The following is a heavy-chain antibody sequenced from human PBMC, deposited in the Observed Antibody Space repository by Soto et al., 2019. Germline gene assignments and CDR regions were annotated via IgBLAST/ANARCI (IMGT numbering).Heavy chain of an antibody. D-gene: IGHD3-3*01. CDR2: ISGSGGST. J-gene: IGHJ4*02. Sequence: GGSLKLSCAASGFTFSSYAMSWVRQAPGKGLEWVSAISGSGGSTYYADSVKGRFTISRDNSKNTLYLQMNSLRAEDTAVYYCAKCTPGTYYDFWSGSPRIPRLGYWGQGTLVTVSS. CDR3: AKCTPGTYYDFWSGSPRIPRLGY. CDR1: GFTFSSYA. V-gene: IGHV3-23*01.